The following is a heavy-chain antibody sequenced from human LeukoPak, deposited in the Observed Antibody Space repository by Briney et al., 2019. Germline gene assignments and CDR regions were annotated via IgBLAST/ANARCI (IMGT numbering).Heavy chain of an antibody. J-gene: IGHJ4*02. CDR2: VSDSGTNT. CDR3: AKATMGSSLFDY. Sequence: GGSLRLSCAASGFTFISYAMTWVRQAPGKGLEWVSSVSDSGTNTYYADSVKDRFTISRDNSKNTLYLQMNSLRAKDTAVYYCAKATMGSSLFDYWGQGTLVTVSS. V-gene: IGHV3-23*01. CDR1: GFTFISYA. D-gene: IGHD6-13*01.